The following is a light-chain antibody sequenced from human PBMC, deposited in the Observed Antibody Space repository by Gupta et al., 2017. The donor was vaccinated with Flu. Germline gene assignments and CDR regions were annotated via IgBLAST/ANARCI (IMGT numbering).Light chain of an antibody. J-gene: IGLJ3*02. CDR1: SSNIGAKYD. CDR3: QCYDSSLSSWV. CDR2: ANS. Sequence: QAVLTQPPSVSCAPAQTVAISCAASSSNIGAKYDVHWYMQLPGTAPKLLIYANSIRPSGVPDRFSGSTSGTSTSLAITALQAEDEADYYCQCYDSSLSSWVFGGGTKLTVL. V-gene: IGLV1-40*01.